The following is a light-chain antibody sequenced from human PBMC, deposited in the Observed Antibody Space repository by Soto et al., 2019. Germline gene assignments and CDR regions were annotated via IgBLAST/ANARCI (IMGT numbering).Light chain of an antibody. CDR1: SSDVGGYNY. CDR3: SSYTSRSTLF. V-gene: IGLV2-14*01. J-gene: IGLJ1*01. Sequence: QSVLTQPASVSGSPGQSITISCTGTSSDVGGYNYVSWHQQHPGKAPKLMIYEVTNRPSGVSNRFSGSKSGNTASLTISGLQAEDEADYYCSSYTSRSTLFFGTGTKVTVL. CDR2: EVT.